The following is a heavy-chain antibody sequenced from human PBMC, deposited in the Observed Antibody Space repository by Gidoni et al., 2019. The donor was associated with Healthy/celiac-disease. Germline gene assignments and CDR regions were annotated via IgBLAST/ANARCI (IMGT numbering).Heavy chain of an antibody. J-gene: IGHJ6*03. D-gene: IGHD3-3*01. CDR3: ARDGGVFGVVIPHYYYYMDV. V-gene: IGHV3-33*01. Sequence: QVQLVESGGGVVQPGRSLRLSCAASGFTFSRHGMHWVRQAPGKGLEWVAVIWYDGSNKYYADSVKGRFTISRDNSKNTLYLQMNSLRAEDTAVYYCARDGGVFGVVIPHYYYYMDVWGKGTTVTVSS. CDR1: GFTFSRHG. CDR2: IWYDGSNK.